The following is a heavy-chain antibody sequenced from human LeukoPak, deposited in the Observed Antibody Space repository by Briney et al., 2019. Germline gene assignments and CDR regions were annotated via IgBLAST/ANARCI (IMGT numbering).Heavy chain of an antibody. D-gene: IGHD2-15*01. V-gene: IGHV1-46*01. J-gene: IGHJ4*02. CDR1: GYTFTSYY. CDR3: ARDQKVDYFDY. CDR2: INPSGGST. Sequence: ASVKVSCKASGYTFTSYYMHWVRQAPGQGLEWMGIINPSGGSTSYAQKFQGRVTMTRDTSTSTVYMELSNLRSEDTAVYYCARDQKVDYFDYWGQGTLVTVSS.